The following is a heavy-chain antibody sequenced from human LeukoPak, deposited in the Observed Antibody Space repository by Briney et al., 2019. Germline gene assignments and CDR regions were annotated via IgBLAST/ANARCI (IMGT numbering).Heavy chain of an antibody. CDR1: GGSISSSSYY. D-gene: IGHD1-26*01. CDR3: ARHEYSGSYYGLSWFDP. Sequence: SETLSLTCTVSGGSISSSSYYWCWIRQPPGKGLEWIASIYYSGSTYYNPSLKSRVTISVDTSKNQLSLKLSSLTAADTAVYYCARHEYSGSYYGLSWFDPWGQGTLVTVSS. CDR2: IYYSGST. J-gene: IGHJ5*02. V-gene: IGHV4-39*01.